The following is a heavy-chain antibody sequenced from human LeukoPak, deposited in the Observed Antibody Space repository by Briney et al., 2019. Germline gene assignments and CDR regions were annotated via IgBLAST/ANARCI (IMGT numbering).Heavy chain of an antibody. D-gene: IGHD6-13*01. CDR1: GFTFSSHL. CDR3: ARAKMPGIQTAGRVNYFDS. CDR2: VKSDGTAT. V-gene: IGHV3-74*01. Sequence: PGGSLRLSCAASGFTFSSHLMHWVRQAQGTGLVWVSSVKSDGTATNYADSVKGRFTISRDNAKNTLYLQMNSLRVGDTAVYYCARAKMPGIQTAGRVNYFDSWGQGTLVTVSA. J-gene: IGHJ4*02.